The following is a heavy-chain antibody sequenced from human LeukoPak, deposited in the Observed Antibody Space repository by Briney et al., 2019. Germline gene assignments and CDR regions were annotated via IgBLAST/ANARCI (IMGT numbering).Heavy chain of an antibody. Sequence: SVKVSCKASGGTFSSYAISWVRQAPGQGLEWMGGIIPIFGTANYAQKFQGRVTITADESTSTAYMELSSLRSEDTAVYYCAKLTDCSSTSCYGGDYWGQGTLVTVSS. V-gene: IGHV1-69*13. CDR2: IIPIFGTA. D-gene: IGHD2-2*01. CDR3: AKLTDCSSTSCYGGDY. J-gene: IGHJ4*02. CDR1: GGTFSSYA.